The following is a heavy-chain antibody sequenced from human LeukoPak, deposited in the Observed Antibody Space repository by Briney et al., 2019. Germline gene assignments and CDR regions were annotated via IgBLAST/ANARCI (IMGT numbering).Heavy chain of an antibody. V-gene: IGHV3-23*01. D-gene: IGHD5-12*01. Sequence: GGSLRLSCAASGFTFSSYSLNWVRQAPGKGLEWVSGIGGLGDRIYYAGSVRGRFTISRDNSKNTLYLYMNSLRDEDTAIYYCAQDGAWLRFDSWGQGTLVTVSS. CDR1: GFTFSSYS. J-gene: IGHJ4*02. CDR2: IGGLGDRI. CDR3: AQDGAWLRFDS.